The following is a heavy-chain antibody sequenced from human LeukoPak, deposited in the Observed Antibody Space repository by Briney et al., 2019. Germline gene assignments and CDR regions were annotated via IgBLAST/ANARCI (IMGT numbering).Heavy chain of an antibody. V-gene: IGHV1-69*13. Sequence: SVKVSCKASGGSFSSYAINWVRQAPGQGLEWMGGIIPLFGTANYAQEFQDRVTITAVESMSTVYMELSSLRSEDTAVYYCARGWLAETTVVTPYNYWGQGTLVTVSS. CDR2: IIPLFGTA. CDR3: ARGWLAETTVVTPYNY. J-gene: IGHJ4*02. CDR1: GGSFSSYA. D-gene: IGHD4-23*01.